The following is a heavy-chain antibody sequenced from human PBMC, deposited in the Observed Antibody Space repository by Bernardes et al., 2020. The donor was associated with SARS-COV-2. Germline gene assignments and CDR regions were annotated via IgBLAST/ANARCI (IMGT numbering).Heavy chain of an antibody. CDR2: IWYDGSNT. V-gene: IGHV3-33*01. Sequence: GGSLRLSCAASGFTFSGSGIHWVRQAPGMGLEWVAVIWYDGSNTFYVDSVKGRFTISRDKSKNSVYLQMDNLGVEDTAMYYCARARISLGGSNLYHYRYGMDIWGQGTTVTVSS. D-gene: IGHD3-10*01. CDR1: GFTFSGSG. J-gene: IGHJ6*02. CDR3: ARARISLGGSNLYHYRYGMDI.